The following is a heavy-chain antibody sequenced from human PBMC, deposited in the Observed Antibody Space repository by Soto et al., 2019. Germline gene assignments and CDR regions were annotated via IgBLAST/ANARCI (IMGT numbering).Heavy chain of an antibody. CDR1: GFTFSSYA. CDR2: ISGSGGST. V-gene: IGHV3-23*01. J-gene: IGHJ6*02. CDR3: AKDGRAYYDFWSGYYSSYYYYYGMDV. Sequence: EVQLLESGGGLVQPGGSLRLSCAASGFTFSSYAMSWVRQAPGKGLEWVSAISGSGGSTYYADSVKGRFTISRDNSKITLYLQMNSLRAEDTDVYYCAKDGRAYYDFWSGYYSSYYYYYGMDVWGQGTTVTVSS. D-gene: IGHD3-3*01.